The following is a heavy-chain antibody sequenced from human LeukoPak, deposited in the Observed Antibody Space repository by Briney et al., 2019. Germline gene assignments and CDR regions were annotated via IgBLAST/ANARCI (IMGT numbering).Heavy chain of an antibody. CDR3: ARDPRIVATADYYYYYGMDV. CDR1: GYTFTSYG. J-gene: IGHJ6*04. D-gene: IGHD5-12*01. V-gene: IGHV1-18*04. Sequence: ASVKVSCKASGYTFTSYGISWVRQAPGQGGEWMGWISAYNGNTNYAQKLQGRVTMTTDTSTSTAYMELRSLRSDDTAVYYCARDPRIVATADYYYYYGMDVWGKGTTVTVSS. CDR2: ISAYNGNT.